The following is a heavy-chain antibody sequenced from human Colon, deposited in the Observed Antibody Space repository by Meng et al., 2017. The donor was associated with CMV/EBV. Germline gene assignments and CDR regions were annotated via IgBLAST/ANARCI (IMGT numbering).Heavy chain of an antibody. D-gene: IGHD1-26*01. CDR3: AGSYTAGPTGHFDS. J-gene: IGHJ4*02. Sequence: GGSLRLSCAASGFTFSNFAMHWVRQAPGKGLEWVTVISNDGSNKYYADSVKGRFTISRDNSKNTLSLQMNTLRSADTAVYYCAGSYTAGPTGHFDSWGQGTLVTVSS. CDR2: ISNDGSNK. V-gene: IGHV3-30-3*01. CDR1: GFTFSNFA.